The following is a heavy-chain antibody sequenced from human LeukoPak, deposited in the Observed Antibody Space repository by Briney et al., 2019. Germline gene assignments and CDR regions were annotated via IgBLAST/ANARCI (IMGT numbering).Heavy chain of an antibody. D-gene: IGHD6-6*01. J-gene: IGHJ6*03. V-gene: IGHV3-30*02. CDR2: IRFDGSNK. Sequence: GGSLRLSCAASGFTFSSYAMHWVRQAPDKGLEWVAFIRFDGSNKYYADSVKGRFTISRDNAKNSLYLQMNSLRAEDTAVYYCARDLRSSPTYYYYYYMDVWGKGTTVTVSS. CDR1: GFTFSSYA. CDR3: ARDLRSSPTYYYYYYMDV.